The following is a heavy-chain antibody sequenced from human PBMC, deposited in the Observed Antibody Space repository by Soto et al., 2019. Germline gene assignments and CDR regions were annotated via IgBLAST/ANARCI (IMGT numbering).Heavy chain of an antibody. Sequence: EVQLVESGGGLVQPGGSLRLSCAASGFTFSSYAMHWVRQAPGKGLEYVSAISSNGGSTYYANSVKGRFTISRDNSKNTLYLQMGSLRAEDMAVYYCARDRSPYYYGMDVWGQGTTVTVSS. V-gene: IGHV3-64*01. CDR3: ARDRSPYYYGMDV. J-gene: IGHJ6*02. CDR1: GFTFSSYA. CDR2: ISSNGGST.